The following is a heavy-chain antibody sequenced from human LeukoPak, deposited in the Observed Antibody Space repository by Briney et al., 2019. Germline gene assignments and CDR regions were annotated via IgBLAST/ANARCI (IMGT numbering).Heavy chain of an antibody. Sequence: GGSLRLSCAASGFTVSSNYMSWVRQAPGKGLEWVSVIYSGGSTYYADSVKGRFTISRDNAKNSLYLQMNSLRAEDTAVYYCARVRGYSSGWSRFDPWGQGTLVTVSS. D-gene: IGHD6-19*01. J-gene: IGHJ5*02. CDR1: GFTVSSNY. CDR2: IYSGGST. CDR3: ARVRGYSSGWSRFDP. V-gene: IGHV3-66*01.